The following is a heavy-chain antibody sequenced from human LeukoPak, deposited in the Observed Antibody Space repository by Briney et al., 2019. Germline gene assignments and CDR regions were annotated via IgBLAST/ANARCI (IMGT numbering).Heavy chain of an antibody. CDR1: GFTFEEYA. Sequence: GGSLRHSCAASGFTFEEYAMHWVRQAPGKGLEWVCLISWDGGSTYYADSVKGRFTVSRDNSQNSLYLQMNSLRAEDTALYYCAKGAYYDFWSDNWFNPWGQGTLVTVSS. J-gene: IGHJ5*02. V-gene: IGHV3-43D*03. CDR3: AKGAYYDFWSDNWFNP. CDR2: ISWDGGST. D-gene: IGHD3-3*01.